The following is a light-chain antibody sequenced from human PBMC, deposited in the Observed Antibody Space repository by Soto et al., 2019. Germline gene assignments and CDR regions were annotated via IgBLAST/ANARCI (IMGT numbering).Light chain of an antibody. Sequence: QSVLAQPPSVSGAPGQRVTISCTGSSSNIGAGYDVHWYQQHPGKAPKLMIYDVSNRPSGVSNRFSGSKSGNTASLTISGLQAEDEADCYCSSYTSSSLHVFGTGTKVTVL. V-gene: IGLV2-14*03. CDR1: SSNIGAGYD. CDR2: DVS. J-gene: IGLJ1*01. CDR3: SSYTSSSLHV.